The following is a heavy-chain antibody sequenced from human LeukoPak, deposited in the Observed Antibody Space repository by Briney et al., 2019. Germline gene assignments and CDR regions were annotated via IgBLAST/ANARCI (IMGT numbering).Heavy chain of an antibody. V-gene: IGHV3-49*04. CDR3: TRSLSSSSFCGY. D-gene: IGHD6-6*01. CDR2: IRSKAYGGTT. Sequence: GRSLRLSCTASGFTFGDYAMSWVRQAPGKRLEWVGFIRSKAYGGTTEYAASVKGRFTISRDDSKSIAYLQMNSLKTEDTAVYYCTRSLSSSSFCGYWGQGTLVTVSS. CDR1: GFTFGDYA. J-gene: IGHJ4*02.